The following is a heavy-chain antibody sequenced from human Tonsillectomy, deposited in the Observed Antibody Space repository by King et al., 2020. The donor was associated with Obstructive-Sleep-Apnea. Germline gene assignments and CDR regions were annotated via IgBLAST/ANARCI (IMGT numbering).Heavy chain of an antibody. J-gene: IGHJ4*02. D-gene: IGHD5-12*01. CDR3: ARGRSSGYDREDY. CDR1: GYTFSNYY. V-gene: IGHV1-46*01. Sequence: QLVQSGTEVKTPGASVKVSCKASGYTFSNYYIHCVRQAPGQGLECMGMINPSGGTTTYPQKFQGRVTMTRDTSTNTVYMELSSLRSEDTAVYYCARGRSSGYDREDYWGQGTLVTVSS. CDR2: INPSGGTT.